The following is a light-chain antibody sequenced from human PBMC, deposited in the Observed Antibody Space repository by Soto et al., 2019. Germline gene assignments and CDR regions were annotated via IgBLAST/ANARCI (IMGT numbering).Light chain of an antibody. CDR3: QQYNTYPLT. CDR2: DAS. CDR1: QTISNW. J-gene: IGKJ4*01. Sequence: DIQMTQSPSPLSAYVGDRVTITCRARQTISNWLAWDQQKPGKAPKVLIYDASTLDGGVPSRFSGRRSGTDFTPTISSLQPSDFATYYCQQYNTYPLTFGGGTKVDIK. V-gene: IGKV1-5*01.